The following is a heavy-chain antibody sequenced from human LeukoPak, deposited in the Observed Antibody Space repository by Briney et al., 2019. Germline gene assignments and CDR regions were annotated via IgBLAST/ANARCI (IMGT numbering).Heavy chain of an antibody. D-gene: IGHD2-15*01. V-gene: IGHV6-1*01. CDR1: GDSVSSNSAA. Sequence: SQTLSLTCAISGDSVSSNSAAWNWIRQSPSRGLEWLGRTYYRSKWYNEYAVSVKSRLTINPDTSKNQFSLQLNSVIPEDTAVYYCARDRLGCSGGTCYFIGSWFDPWGQGTLVTVSS. CDR3: ARDRLGCSGGTCYFIGSWFDP. J-gene: IGHJ5*02. CDR2: TYYRSKWYN.